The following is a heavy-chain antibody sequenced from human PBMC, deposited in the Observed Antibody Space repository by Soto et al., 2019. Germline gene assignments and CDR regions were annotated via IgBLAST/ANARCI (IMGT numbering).Heavy chain of an antibody. V-gene: IGHV1-46*01. J-gene: IGHJ4*02. CDR1: GYTFTSYD. CDR2: INPSGGST. D-gene: IGHD6-19*01. CDR3: ARGLSSGWYRGALDY. Sequence: GASVKVSCKASGYTFTSYDINWVRQAPGQGLEWMGIINPSGGSTSYAQKFQGRVTMTRDTSTSTVYMELSSLRSEDTAVYYCARGLSSGWYRGALDYWGQGTLVTVSS.